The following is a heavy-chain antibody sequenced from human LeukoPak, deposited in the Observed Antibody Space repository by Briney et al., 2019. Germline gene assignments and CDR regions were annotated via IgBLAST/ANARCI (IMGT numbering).Heavy chain of an antibody. Sequence: GGSLRLSCAASGFTFRDYAMLWVRQAPGKGLEYVSAISSNGGSTNYANSVKGRFSVSRDNSKNTLYLKMGSLRAEDMAVYYCARAIGLWTHGDYDHWGQGTRVTVSS. V-gene: IGHV3-64*01. CDR2: ISSNGGST. CDR3: ARAIGLWTHGDYDH. CDR1: GFTFRDYA. J-gene: IGHJ5*02. D-gene: IGHD4-17*01.